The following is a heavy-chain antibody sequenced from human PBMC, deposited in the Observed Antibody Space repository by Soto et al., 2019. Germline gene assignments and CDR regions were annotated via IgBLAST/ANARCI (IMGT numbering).Heavy chain of an antibody. Sequence: RIMKPPGKGLEWIGYIYYSGSTNYNPSLKSRVTISVDTSKNQFSLKLSSVTAADTTVYYCARDREHGDRFDPWGQGTLVTVSS. V-gene: IGHV4-59*01. D-gene: IGHD1-1*01. J-gene: IGHJ5*02. CDR2: IYYSGST. CDR3: ARDREHGDRFDP.